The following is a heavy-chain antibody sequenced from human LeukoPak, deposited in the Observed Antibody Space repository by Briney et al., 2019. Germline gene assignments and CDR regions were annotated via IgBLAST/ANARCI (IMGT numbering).Heavy chain of an antibody. J-gene: IGHJ4*02. D-gene: IGHD3-16*01. CDR1: GGSISSYY. CDR2: IYYNGST. V-gene: IGHV4-59*01. Sequence: KASETLSLTCTVSGGSISSYYWTWIRLSPGKGLEWIGYIYYNGSTNFNPSLKGRVTLSVDTSKNQFSLNLRSVTAADTAVYYCARDGAHWGLGLPDYWGQGTLVAVSS. CDR3: ARDGAHWGLGLPDY.